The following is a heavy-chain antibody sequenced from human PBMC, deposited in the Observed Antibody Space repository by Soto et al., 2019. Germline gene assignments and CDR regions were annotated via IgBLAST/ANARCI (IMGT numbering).Heavy chain of an antibody. D-gene: IGHD2-15*01. V-gene: IGHV1-69*01. J-gene: IGHJ6*02. CDR2: IIPIFGTA. CDR1: GGTFISYA. Sequence: SVKVSCKASGGTFISYAIIWVRQAPGQGLEWMGGIIPIFGTANYAQKFQGRVTITADESTSTAYMELSSLRSEDTAVYYCARGPGYCSGGSCYYYGMDVWGQGTMVTVSS. CDR3: ARGPGYCSGGSCYYYGMDV.